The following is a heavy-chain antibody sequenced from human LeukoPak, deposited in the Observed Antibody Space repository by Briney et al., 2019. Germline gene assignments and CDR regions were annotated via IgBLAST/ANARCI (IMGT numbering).Heavy chain of an antibody. J-gene: IGHJ4*02. Sequence: GGSLRLSCAVSGNPFSNYAMSWVRQAPGKGLEWVAGISGSGGGTNYADSVKGRFTISRDNPKNTLYLQMNNVRADDTAVYFCAKRGVVIRVILVGFHKEAYYFDSWGQGALVTVSS. CDR2: ISGSGGGT. V-gene: IGHV3-23*01. D-gene: IGHD3-22*01. CDR1: GNPFSNYA. CDR3: AKRGVVIRVILVGFHKEAYYFDS.